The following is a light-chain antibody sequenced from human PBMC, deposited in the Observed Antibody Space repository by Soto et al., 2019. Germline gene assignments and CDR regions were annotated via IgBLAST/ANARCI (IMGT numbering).Light chain of an antibody. CDR3: QQYGTALYT. V-gene: IGKV3-20*01. CDR2: AAS. J-gene: IGKJ2*01. CDR1: EIVDSSY. Sequence: EIVLTQSPGTLSLSPGERATLSCRASEIVDSSYLAWYQQKPGQAPRLLIYAASSRATGIPDRFSGSGSGTDFTLTISRLEPEDFAVYYCQQYGTALYTFGQGTKLEVK.